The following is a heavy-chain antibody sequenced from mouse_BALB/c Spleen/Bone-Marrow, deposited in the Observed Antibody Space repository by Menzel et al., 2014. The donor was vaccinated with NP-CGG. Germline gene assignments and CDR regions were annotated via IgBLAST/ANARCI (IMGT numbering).Heavy chain of an antibody. J-gene: IGHJ3*01. CDR1: GYTFTSYW. Sequence: VQLQQSGAELVKPGAPVKLSCKASGYTFTSYWMNWVKQRPGRGLEWIERIDPSDSETHYNQKFKDKATLTVDKSSSTAYIQLSSLTSEDSAVYYCARRGYGYGFAYWGQGTLVTVSA. V-gene: IGHV1-69*02. CDR3: ARRGYGYGFAY. D-gene: IGHD1-2*01. CDR2: IDPSDSET.